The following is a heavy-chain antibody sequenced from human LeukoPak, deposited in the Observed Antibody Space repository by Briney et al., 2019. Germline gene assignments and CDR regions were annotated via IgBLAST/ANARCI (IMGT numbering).Heavy chain of an antibody. J-gene: IGHJ4*02. CDR3: ARDYTMVRGVLDY. V-gene: IGHV3-48*03. CDR2: ISSSGSTI. CDR1: GFTFSSYE. Sequence: GGSLRLSCAASGFTFSSYEMNWVRQAPGKGLEWVSYISSSGSTIYYADSVKGRCTISRDNAKNSLYLQMNSLRAEDTAVYYCARDYTMVRGVLDYWGQGTLVTVSS. D-gene: IGHD3-10*01.